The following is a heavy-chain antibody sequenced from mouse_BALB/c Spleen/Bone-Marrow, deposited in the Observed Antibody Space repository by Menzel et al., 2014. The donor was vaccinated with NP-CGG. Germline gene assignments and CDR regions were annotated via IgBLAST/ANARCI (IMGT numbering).Heavy chain of an antibody. CDR2: IWAGGST. Sequence: VKVEESGPGLVAPSQSLSITCTVSGFSLTSYGVHWVRPPPGEGLEWLGVIWAGGSTNYNSALMSRLSISKDNSKSQVFLKMNSLQTDDTAMYYCARARSGNYYAMDYWGQGTSVTVSS. CDR3: ARARSGNYYAMDY. J-gene: IGHJ4*01. CDR1: GFSLTSYG. D-gene: IGHD2-1*01. V-gene: IGHV2-9*02.